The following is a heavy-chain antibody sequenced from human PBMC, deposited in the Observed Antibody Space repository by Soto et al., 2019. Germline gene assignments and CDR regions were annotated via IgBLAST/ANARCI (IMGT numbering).Heavy chain of an antibody. Sequence: PSETLSLTCTVSGGSMRSSSYYWAWIRQTPGKGLEWIGSIYNGGSTYYNPSLKIRVTMSVYTSKNQLYLNVTSVTAADTGVFYCAAPRKSTYYPPRYWGQGILDTVSS. D-gene: IGHD3-10*01. CDR2: IYNGGST. CDR1: GGSMRSSSYY. V-gene: IGHV4-39*01. J-gene: IGHJ4*02. CDR3: AAPRKSTYYPPRY.